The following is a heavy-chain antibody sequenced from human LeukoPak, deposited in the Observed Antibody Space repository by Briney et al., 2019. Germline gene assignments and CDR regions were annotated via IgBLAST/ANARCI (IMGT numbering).Heavy chain of an antibody. Sequence: GSLRLSCAASGFTFNSYAMHWVRQAPGKGLEWVAVISYDGSNKYYADSVKGRFTISRDNSKNTLYLQMNSLRAEDTAVYYCASGPGKYRLRYWGQGTLVTVSS. CDR1: GFTFNSYA. J-gene: IGHJ4*02. CDR2: ISYDGSNK. D-gene: IGHD5-12*01. CDR3: ASGPGKYRLRY. V-gene: IGHV3-30*04.